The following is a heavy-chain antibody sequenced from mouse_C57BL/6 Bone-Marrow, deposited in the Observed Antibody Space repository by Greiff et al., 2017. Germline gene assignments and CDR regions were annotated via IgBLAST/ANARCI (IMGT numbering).Heavy chain of an antibody. D-gene: IGHD2-5*01. CDR1: GFTFSSYA. Sequence: EVQGVESGGGLVKPGGSLKLSCAASGFTFSSYAMSWVRQTPEQRLEWVATISDGGSYTYYPDNVKGRFTISRDNAKNNLYLQMSHLKSEDTAMYYCARGRTRVTYWYFDVWGTGTTVTVSS. CDR3: ARGRTRVTYWYFDV. CDR2: ISDGGSYT. J-gene: IGHJ1*03. V-gene: IGHV5-4*01.